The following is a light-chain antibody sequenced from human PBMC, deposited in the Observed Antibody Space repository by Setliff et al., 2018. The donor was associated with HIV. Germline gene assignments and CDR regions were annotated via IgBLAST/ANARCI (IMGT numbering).Light chain of an antibody. Sequence: QSALTQPASVSGSPGQSITISCTGTSSDVGSYNLVSWYQQHPGKAPKLIIYEVIKRPSGISNRFSGSKSGNTASLTISGLQAEDEADYYCCSYAGSSTYVFGTGT. J-gene: IGLJ1*01. CDR2: EVI. V-gene: IGLV2-23*02. CDR3: CSYAGSSTYV. CDR1: SSDVGSYNL.